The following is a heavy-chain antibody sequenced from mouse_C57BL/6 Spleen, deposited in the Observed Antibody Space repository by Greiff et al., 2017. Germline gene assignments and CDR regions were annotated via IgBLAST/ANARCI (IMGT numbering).Heavy chain of an antibody. CDR1: GYSFTSYY. CDR2: IYPGSGNT. Sequence: QVQLKQSGPELVKPGASVKISCKASGYSFTSYYIHWVKQRPGQGLEWIGWIYPGSGNTKYNEKFKGKATLTADTSSSTAYMQLSSLTSEDSAVYYCARVDTTVVADYWGQGTTLTVSS. CDR3: ARVDTTVVADY. V-gene: IGHV1-66*01. J-gene: IGHJ2*01. D-gene: IGHD1-1*01.